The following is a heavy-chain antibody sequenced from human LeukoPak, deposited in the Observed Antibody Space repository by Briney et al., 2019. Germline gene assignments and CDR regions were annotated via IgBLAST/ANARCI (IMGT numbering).Heavy chain of an antibody. CDR2: IKQDGSEK. Sequence: GGSLRLSCAASGFTFSSYWMSWVRQAPGKGLEWVANIKQDGSEKYYVDSVKGRFTISRDNAKNSLYLQMNSPRAEDTAVYYCAREDLLTSWVYYFDYWGQGTLVTVSS. V-gene: IGHV3-7*01. D-gene: IGHD1-1*01. CDR1: GFTFSSYW. J-gene: IGHJ4*02. CDR3: AREDLLTSWVYYFDY.